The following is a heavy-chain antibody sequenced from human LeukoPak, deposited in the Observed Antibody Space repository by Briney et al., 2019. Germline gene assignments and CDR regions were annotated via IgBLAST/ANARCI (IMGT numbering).Heavy chain of an antibody. CDR3: ARDSSGYYYDAFDI. D-gene: IGHD3-22*01. V-gene: IGHV1-69*05. J-gene: IGHJ3*02. Sequence: SAKVSCKASGGTFSSYAISWVRQATGQGLEWMGGIIPIFGTANYAQKFQGRVTITTDESTSTAYMELSSLRSEDTAVYYCARDSSGYYYDAFDIWGQGTMVTVSS. CDR1: GGTFSSYA. CDR2: IIPIFGTA.